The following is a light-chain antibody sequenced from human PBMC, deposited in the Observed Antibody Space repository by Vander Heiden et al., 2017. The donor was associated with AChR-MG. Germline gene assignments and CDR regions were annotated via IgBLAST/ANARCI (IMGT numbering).Light chain of an antibody. Sequence: QSVLTQLPSASGTPGQRVTISCSGSTSNVGRNSVNWYRQLPGTAPKLLIYSNNQRPSGVPDRFSGSKSGTSASLAISGLQSEDEADYYCAAWDDSLTGLVFGGGTKLTVL. J-gene: IGLJ3*02. CDR2: SNN. CDR1: TSNVGRNS. CDR3: AAWDDSLTGLV. V-gene: IGLV1-44*01.